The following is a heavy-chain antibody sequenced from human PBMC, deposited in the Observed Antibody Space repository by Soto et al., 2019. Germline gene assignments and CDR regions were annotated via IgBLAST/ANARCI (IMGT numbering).Heavy chain of an antibody. J-gene: IGHJ4*02. CDR2: INAGNGNT. CDR1: GYTFINYA. Sequence: QVPLVQSGAEVRKPGASVTVSCTASGYTFINYAIHWVRQAPGQMLEWMGWINAGNGNTKYSQKFQGRVTITRDTSANTAYMELRSLRSEYTAVLYCARECGERLRFCYWGQGTMVTVSS. CDR3: ARECGERLRFCY. V-gene: IGHV1-3*01. D-gene: IGHD3-10*01.